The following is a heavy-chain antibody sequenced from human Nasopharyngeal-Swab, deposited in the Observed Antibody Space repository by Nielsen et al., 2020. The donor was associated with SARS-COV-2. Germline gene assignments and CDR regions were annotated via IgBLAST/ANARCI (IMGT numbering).Heavy chain of an antibody. D-gene: IGHD3-10*01. CDR3: ARGDGSADY. CDR2: INSDGSST. J-gene: IGHJ4*02. CDR1: GFTFSSYW. Sequence: GESLKISCAASGFTFSSYWMHWVRQAPGKVLVWVSRINSDGSSTSYADSVKGRFTISRDNAKNTLYLQMNSLRAEDTAVYYCARGDGSADYWGQETLVNVSS. V-gene: IGHV3-74*01.